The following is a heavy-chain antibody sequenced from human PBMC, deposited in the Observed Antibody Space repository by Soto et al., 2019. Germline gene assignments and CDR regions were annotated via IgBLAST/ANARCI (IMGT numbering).Heavy chain of an antibody. D-gene: IGHD7-27*01. CDR2: INHSGST. CDR1: GESFSGYY. V-gene: IGHV4-34*01. Sequence: SGTLSLTFAVYGESFSGYYWSWVRQPPGKGLEWIGEINHSGSTNYNPSLKSRVTISVDTSKNQFSLKLSSVTAADTAVYYGARDWGPTDGHGMDVWGQGTTFTVSS. J-gene: IGHJ6*02. CDR3: ARDWGPTDGHGMDV.